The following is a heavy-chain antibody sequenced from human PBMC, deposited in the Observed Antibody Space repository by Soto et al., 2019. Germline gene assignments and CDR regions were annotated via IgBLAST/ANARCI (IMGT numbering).Heavy chain of an antibody. V-gene: IGHV1-2*04. D-gene: IGHD3-9*01. CDR3: ARDRVSLRYFDWSPRGDYYYGMDV. Sequence: GASVKVSCKASGYTFTTYYIHWVRQAPGQGLEWMGNISANNGNTNYAQKFQGWVTMTRDTSISTAYMELSRLRSDDTAVYYCARDRVSLRYFDWSPRGDYYYGMDVWGQGTTVTVSS. J-gene: IGHJ6*02. CDR2: ISANNGNT. CDR1: GYTFTTYY.